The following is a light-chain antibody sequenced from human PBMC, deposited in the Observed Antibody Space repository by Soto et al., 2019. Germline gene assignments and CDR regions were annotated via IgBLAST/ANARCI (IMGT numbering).Light chain of an antibody. V-gene: IGKV3-11*01. CDR3: QQRSDWPWT. J-gene: IGKJ1*01. CDR2: DVS. Sequence: EIVLTQSPATLSLSPGERGTLSCRASESVTDYLAWYQQKPGHAPRLLVYDVSNRAAGIPTRFSGGGSGTDFTLTISNVEPEDFAVYYCQQRSDWPWTFGQGTKVEIK. CDR1: ESVTDY.